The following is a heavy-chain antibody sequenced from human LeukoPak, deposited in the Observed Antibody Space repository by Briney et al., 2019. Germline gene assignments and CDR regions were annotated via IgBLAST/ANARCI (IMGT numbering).Heavy chain of an antibody. D-gene: IGHD3-3*01. CDR2: ISAYNGNT. Sequence: ASVKVSCKTSGYTFTGYYMLWVRQAPGQGLEWMGWISAYNGNTNYAQKLQGRVTMTTDTSTSTAYMELRSLRSDDTAVYYCARAPLRFLEWLPLGYYYYGMDVWGQGTTVTVSS. V-gene: IGHV1-18*04. CDR1: GYTFTGYY. CDR3: ARAPLRFLEWLPLGYYYYGMDV. J-gene: IGHJ6*02.